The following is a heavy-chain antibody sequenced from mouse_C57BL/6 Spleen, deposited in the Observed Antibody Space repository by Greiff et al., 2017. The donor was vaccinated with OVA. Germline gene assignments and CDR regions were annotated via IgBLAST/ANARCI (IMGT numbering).Heavy chain of an antibody. D-gene: IGHD2-5*01. CDR2: IDPSDSST. CDR1: GYTFTSYW. Sequence: VQLQQPGAELVKPGASVKLSCKASGYTFTSYWMQWVKQRPGQGLEWIGAIDPSDSSTNYNQKFKGKATLTVDTSSSTAYMQLSSLTSEDSAVYYCARVYSNYEGYAMDYWGQGTSVTVSS. V-gene: IGHV1-50*01. J-gene: IGHJ4*01. CDR3: ARVYSNYEGYAMDY.